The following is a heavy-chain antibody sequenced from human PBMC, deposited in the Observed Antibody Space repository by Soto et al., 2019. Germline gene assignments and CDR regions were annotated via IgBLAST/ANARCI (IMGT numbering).Heavy chain of an antibody. CDR1: GGSISSYY. CDR3: ATARYDYVWGS. V-gene: IGHV4-59*01. D-gene: IGHD3-16*01. CDR2: MYHSGST. Sequence: SETLSLTCTISGGSISSYYWSWIRQPPGKGLEWIGYMYHSGSTNYNPSLKSRVTISVDTSKNQFSLKMSSVTAADTAVYYCATARYDYVWGSWGQGTLVTVSS. J-gene: IGHJ4*02.